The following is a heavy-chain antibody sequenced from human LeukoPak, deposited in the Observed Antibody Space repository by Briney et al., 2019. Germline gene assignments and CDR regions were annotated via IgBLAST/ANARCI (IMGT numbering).Heavy chain of an antibody. J-gene: IGHJ4*02. V-gene: IGHV4-39*01. CDR1: GGSISNNNYY. CDR2: IYYSGSP. D-gene: IGHD6-13*01. Sequence: SETLSLTCTVSGGSISNNNYYWAWIRQPPGKGLECIGSIYYSGSPYYNPSLKSRVTISVDTSKSQFSLNLSSVTAADPAVYYCARQVRYSSSAYFDYWGQGTLVTVSS. CDR3: ARQVRYSSSAYFDY.